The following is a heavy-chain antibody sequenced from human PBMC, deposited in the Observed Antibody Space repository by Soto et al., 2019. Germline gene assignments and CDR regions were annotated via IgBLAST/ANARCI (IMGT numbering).Heavy chain of an antibody. Sequence: QVLLVQSGAEAKRPGSSVKVSCKASGGTFDNYVLNWVRQAPGQGLEWVGGIIPSSETTNYAQKFQGRLTLIADANIVYMELSSLRSDDTAIYYCARPHVSSIHVLRFDDWGQGTLVTVSS. CDR3: ARPHVSSIHVLRFDD. J-gene: IGHJ4*02. V-gene: IGHV1-69*01. CDR1: GGTFDNYV. CDR2: IIPSSETT.